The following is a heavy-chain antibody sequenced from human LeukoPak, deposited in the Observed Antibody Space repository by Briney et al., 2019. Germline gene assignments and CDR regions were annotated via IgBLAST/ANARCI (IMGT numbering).Heavy chain of an antibody. CDR3: ASSRDYQPVSAPFDY. D-gene: IGHD4-17*01. Sequence: PGRSLRLSCAASGFTFSSYSIHWVRQAPGKGLEWVAVISYDGSNKYYADSVKGRFTISRDNSKNTLYLEMNSLRTEDTAVYYCASSRDYQPVSAPFDYWGQGTLVTVSS. CDR2: ISYDGSNK. CDR1: GFTFSSYS. V-gene: IGHV3-30*03. J-gene: IGHJ4*02.